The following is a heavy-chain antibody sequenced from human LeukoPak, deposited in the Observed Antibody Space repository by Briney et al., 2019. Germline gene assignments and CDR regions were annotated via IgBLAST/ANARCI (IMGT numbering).Heavy chain of an antibody. J-gene: IGHJ4*02. CDR1: GYTFTGYY. CDR2: ISAYNGNT. V-gene: IGHV1-18*04. D-gene: IGHD6-13*01. Sequence: ASVKVSCKASGYTFTGYYTHWVRQAPGQGLEWMGWISAYNGNTNYAQKLQGRVTMTTDTSTSTAYMELRSLRSDDTAVYYCARVLFKAAAGDYWGQGTLVTVSS. CDR3: ARVLFKAAAGDY.